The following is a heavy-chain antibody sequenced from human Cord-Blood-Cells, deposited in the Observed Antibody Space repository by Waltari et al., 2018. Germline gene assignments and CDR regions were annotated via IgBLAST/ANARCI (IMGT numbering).Heavy chain of an antibody. J-gene: IGHJ3*02. D-gene: IGHD3-3*01. CDR3: ARDRNRAFWSGYYAFDI. CDR2: SNPNSGGT. CDR1: GSTFTGYY. V-gene: IGHV1-2*04. Sequence: QVQLVQSGAEVKKPGASVKVSCKASGSTFTGYYMHWVRKALGKGLEWMGWSNPNSGGTNYAQKFQGWVTMTRDTSISTAYMELSRLRSDDTAVYYCARDRNRAFWSGYYAFDIWGQGTMVTVSS.